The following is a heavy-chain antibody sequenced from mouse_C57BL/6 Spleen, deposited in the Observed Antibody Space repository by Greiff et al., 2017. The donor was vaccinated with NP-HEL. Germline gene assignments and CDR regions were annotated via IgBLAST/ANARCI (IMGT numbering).Heavy chain of an antibody. CDR1: GYTFTSYW. D-gene: IGHD2-3*01. Sequence: QVQLQQPGAELVRPGTSVKLSCKASGYTFTSYWMHWVKQRPGQGLEWIGVIDPSDSYTNYNQKFKGKATLTVDTSSSTAYMQLSSLTSEDSAVYYCARRAIYDGYSYWYFDVWGTGTTVTVSS. CDR3: ARRAIYDGYSYWYFDV. J-gene: IGHJ1*03. CDR2: IDPSDSYT. V-gene: IGHV1-59*01.